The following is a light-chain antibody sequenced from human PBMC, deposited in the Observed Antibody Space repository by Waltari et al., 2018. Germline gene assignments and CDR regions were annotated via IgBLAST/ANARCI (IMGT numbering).Light chain of an antibody. CDR1: QSVRTN. CDR2: GAS. Sequence: VLLTQSPAFLSVSPGDTVILSCRARQSVRTNIVWYQQKGGQAPRTLNYGASTRASGVPSRFSGSWSETDFTLIISSLQSEDAAVYFCQQYYVWPPITFGGGTKLEI. J-gene: IGKJ4*01. V-gene: IGKV3-15*01. CDR3: QQYYVWPPIT.